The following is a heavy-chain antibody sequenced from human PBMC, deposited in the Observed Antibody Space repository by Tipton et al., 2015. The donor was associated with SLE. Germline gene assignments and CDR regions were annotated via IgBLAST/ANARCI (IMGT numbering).Heavy chain of an antibody. D-gene: IGHD4-23*01. CDR3: ASSDFGGWEFDY. CDR2: IYTSGST. Sequence: TLSLTCTVSGGSISSGSYYWSWIRQPAGKGLEWIGYIYTSGSTNYNPSLKSRVTISVDTSKNQFSLKLSSVTAADTAVYYCASSDFGGWEFDYWGQGTLVTVSS. CDR1: GGSISSGSYY. J-gene: IGHJ4*02. V-gene: IGHV4-61*09.